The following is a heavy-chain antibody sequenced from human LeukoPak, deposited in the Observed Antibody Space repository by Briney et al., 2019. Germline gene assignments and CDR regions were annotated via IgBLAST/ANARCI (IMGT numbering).Heavy chain of an antibody. J-gene: IGHJ4*02. CDR2: ISYDGSNK. CDR1: GFTFSSYA. D-gene: IGHD6-13*01. Sequence: GGSLRLSCAASGFTFSSYAMHWVRQAPGKGLEWVAVISYDGSNKYYADSVKGRFTISRDNSKNTLYLQMNSLRAEDTAVYYCARDLIGYSSSWFDYWGQGTLVTVSS. CDR3: ARDLIGYSSSWFDY. V-gene: IGHV3-30-3*01.